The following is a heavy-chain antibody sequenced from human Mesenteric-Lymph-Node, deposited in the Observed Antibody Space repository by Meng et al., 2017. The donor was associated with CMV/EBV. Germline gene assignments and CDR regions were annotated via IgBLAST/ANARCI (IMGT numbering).Heavy chain of an antibody. Sequence: QVQLQPWGAGLVKPSEPLSLTCAVYGGSFSGYYCSWIRQPPGKGLQWIGEINHSGSTNYNPSLKSRVTISVDTSKNQFSLKLSSVTAADTAVYYCARHQRWLKSEGGFNYWGQGTLVTVSS. CDR2: INHSGST. V-gene: IGHV4-34*01. CDR3: ARHQRWLKSEGGFNY. J-gene: IGHJ4*02. D-gene: IGHD4-23*01. CDR1: GGSFSGYY.